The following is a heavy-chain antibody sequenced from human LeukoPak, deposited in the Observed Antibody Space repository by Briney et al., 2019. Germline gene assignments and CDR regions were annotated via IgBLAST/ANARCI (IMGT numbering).Heavy chain of an antibody. CDR3: ARSSWLFDY. V-gene: IGHV4-30-4*07. D-gene: IGHD6-13*01. CDR2: IYYSGST. Sequence: LQTLSLTCAVSGGSISSGGYSWNWIRQPPGKGLEWIGYIYYSGSTNYNPSPKSRVTISVDTSKNQFSLKLSSVTAADTAVYYCARSSWLFDYWGQGTLVTVSS. J-gene: IGHJ4*02. CDR1: GGSISSGGYS.